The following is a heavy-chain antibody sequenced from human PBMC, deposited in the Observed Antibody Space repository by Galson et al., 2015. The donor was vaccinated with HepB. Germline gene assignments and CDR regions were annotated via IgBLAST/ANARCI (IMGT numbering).Heavy chain of an antibody. CDR2: IDWDDDK. J-gene: IGHJ5*02. CDR3: ARNLVDCSGGSCYSKVDWFDP. V-gene: IGHV2-70*01. Sequence: PALVKPTQTLTLTCTFSGFSLSTSGMCVSWIRQPPGKALEWLALIDWDDDKYYSTSLKTRLTISKDTSKNQVVLTMTNMDPVDTATYYCARNLVDCSGGSCYSKVDWFDPWGQGTLVTVSS. CDR1: GFSLSTSGMC. D-gene: IGHD2-15*01.